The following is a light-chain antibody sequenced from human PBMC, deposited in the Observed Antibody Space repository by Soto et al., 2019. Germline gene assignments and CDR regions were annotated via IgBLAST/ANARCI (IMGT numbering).Light chain of an antibody. Sequence: EVVLTQSPITLSLSPGERATPSCRASPSFRGLLAWYQQKPGQAPRLLIYDAYNRATGIPPRFSGSGSGTDFTLTISSLEPEDSAVYYCQPRHMSRITFGQGTGLEIK. J-gene: IGKJ5*01. CDR1: PSFRGL. V-gene: IGKV3-11*01. CDR2: DAY. CDR3: QPRHMSRIT.